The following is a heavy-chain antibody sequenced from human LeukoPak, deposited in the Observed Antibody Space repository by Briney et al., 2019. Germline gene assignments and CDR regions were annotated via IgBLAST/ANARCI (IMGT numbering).Heavy chain of an antibody. CDR3: AREQAAAAGTGGFDY. J-gene: IGHJ4*02. D-gene: IGHD6-13*01. Sequence: ASVRVSCKAFGYTFTSNYMHWVRQAPGQGLEWMGIINPSGGSTSYAQKFQGRVTMTRDMSTSTVYMELSSLRSEDTAVYYCAREQAAAAGTGGFDYWGQGTLVTVSS. V-gene: IGHV1-46*01. CDR1: GYTFTSNY. CDR2: INPSGGST.